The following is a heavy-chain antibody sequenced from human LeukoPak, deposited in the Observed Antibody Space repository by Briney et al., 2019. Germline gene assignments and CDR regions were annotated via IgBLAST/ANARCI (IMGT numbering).Heavy chain of an antibody. D-gene: IGHD3-16*01. Sequence: ASVKVSCKASGYSFTGYYMYWVRQAPGQGLEWMGWINPNSGGTNYAQKFQGRVTMTRDTSISTAYMELSRLRSDDTAVYYCARGGEVGFYYGMDVWGRGTTVTVSS. CDR2: INPNSGGT. V-gene: IGHV1-2*02. J-gene: IGHJ6*02. CDR1: GYSFTGYY. CDR3: ARGGEVGFYYGMDV.